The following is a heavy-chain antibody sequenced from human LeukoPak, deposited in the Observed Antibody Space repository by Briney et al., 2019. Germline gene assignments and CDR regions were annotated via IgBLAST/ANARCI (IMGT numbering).Heavy chain of an antibody. J-gene: IGHJ5*02. CDR3: ARTYYYDTSGYYYGHWFDP. V-gene: IGHV1-18*01. CDR2: ISAYNGNT. Sequence: GASVKVSCKASGYTFTNYGISWVRQAPGQGLEWMGWISAYNGNTNYAQRLQGRVTMTTDTSTSTAYMELRSLRSDDTAVYYCARTYYYDTSGYYYGHWFDPWGQGTLVTVSS. D-gene: IGHD3-22*01. CDR1: GYTFTNYG.